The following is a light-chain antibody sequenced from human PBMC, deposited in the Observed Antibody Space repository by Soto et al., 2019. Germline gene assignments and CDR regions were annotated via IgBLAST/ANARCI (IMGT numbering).Light chain of an antibody. V-gene: IGLV2-14*01. J-gene: IGLJ3*02. CDR3: ILYTSSSTLV. Sequence: QSALTQPASVSGSPGQSITISCTGTSSDVGGYNYVSWYQQHPGKAPKLMIYEVSNRPSGVSNRFSGSKSGNTASLTISGLQAEDEADYYCILYTSSSTLVFGGGTKLTVL. CDR1: SSDVGGYNY. CDR2: EVS.